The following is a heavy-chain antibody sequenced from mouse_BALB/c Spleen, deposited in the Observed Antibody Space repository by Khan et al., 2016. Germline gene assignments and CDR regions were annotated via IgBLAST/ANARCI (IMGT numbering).Heavy chain of an antibody. V-gene: IGHV3-2*02. CDR2: ITYSGST. J-gene: IGHJ4*01. CDR1: GYSITSDYA. Sequence: EVQLQESGPGLVKPSQSLSLTCTVTGYSITSDYAWNWIRQFPGNKLEWMGYITYSGSTSYNPSLKSRFSITRDTSKNQFFLKSNSVTNEEIAACCCAREGSSYEGAMDYWGKGTSVTVSS. D-gene: IGHD1-1*01. CDR3: AREGSSYEGAMDY.